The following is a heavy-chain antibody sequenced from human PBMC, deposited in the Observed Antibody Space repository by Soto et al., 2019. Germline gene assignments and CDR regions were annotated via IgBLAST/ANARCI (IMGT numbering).Heavy chain of an antibody. J-gene: IGHJ5*02. CDR3: ARDLAYCGGDCSFDP. CDR1: GFTFSSYS. Sequence: GGSLRLSCAASGFTFSSYSMNWVRQAPGKGLEWVSSISSSSSYIYYADSVKGRFTISRDNAKNSLYLQMNSLRAEDTAVYYCARDLAYCGGDCSFDPWGQGTLVTV. CDR2: ISSSSSYI. V-gene: IGHV3-21*01. D-gene: IGHD2-21*01.